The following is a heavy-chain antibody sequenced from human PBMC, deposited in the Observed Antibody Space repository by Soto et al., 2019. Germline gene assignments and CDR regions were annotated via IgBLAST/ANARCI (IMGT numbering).Heavy chain of an antibody. Sequence: EVQLVQSGAEVKKPGESLKISCQTSGYTFTNYWIGWVRQMPGKGLEWLGIINPADSDIRYTPSFEGKVTISVDKSISTAFSQWSSLQAADTATYYCARRGESSDWYIVDIPFESWGQGTLVTVSS. V-gene: IGHV5-51*01. J-gene: IGHJ4*02. CDR2: INPADSDI. D-gene: IGHD6-19*01. CDR3: ARRGESSDWYIVDIPFES. CDR1: GYTFTNYW.